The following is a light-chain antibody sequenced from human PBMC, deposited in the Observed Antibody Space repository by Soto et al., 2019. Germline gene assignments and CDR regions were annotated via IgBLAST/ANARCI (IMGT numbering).Light chain of an antibody. CDR2: DND. CDR1: TSNIGKNY. V-gene: IGLV1-51*01. Sequence: QSVLTQPPSVSAAPGQKVTISCSGNTSNIGKNYVSWYHHLPGTAPRLFIYDNDKRPSGIPDRFAGSKSGTSATLGIAGLQTGDEADYYCATWDSSLRAVVFGGGTKLTVL. CDR3: ATWDSSLRAVV. J-gene: IGLJ2*01.